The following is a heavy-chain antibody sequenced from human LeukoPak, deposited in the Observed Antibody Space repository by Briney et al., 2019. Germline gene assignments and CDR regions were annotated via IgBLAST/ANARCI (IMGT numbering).Heavy chain of an antibody. CDR3: ARGMSDYPFDY. D-gene: IGHD4-17*01. V-gene: IGHV4-39*01. CDR1: GGSISSSSYY. Sequence: SETLSLTCTVSGGSISSSSYYWGWIRQPPGKGLEWIGSIYYSGSTYYNPSLKSRVTISVDTSKNQFSLKLSSVTAADTAVYYCARGMSDYPFDYWGQGTLVTVSS. J-gene: IGHJ4*02. CDR2: IYYSGST.